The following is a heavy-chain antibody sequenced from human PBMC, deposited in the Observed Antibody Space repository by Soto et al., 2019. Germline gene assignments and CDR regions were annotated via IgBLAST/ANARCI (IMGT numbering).Heavy chain of an antibody. CDR3: ARGRYCSGTSCYTGYYFGMDV. D-gene: IGHD2-2*02. Sequence: PGGSLRLSCAASGFTFSIYALHWVRQAPGKGLEWVAVISFDGSNKFYADSVKGRFTISRDNSKNTLYVQMNSLRGEDTAVYYCARGRYCSGTSCYTGYYFGMDVWGQGTTVTVSS. V-gene: IGHV3-30-3*01. CDR2: ISFDGSNK. J-gene: IGHJ6*02. CDR1: GFTFSIYA.